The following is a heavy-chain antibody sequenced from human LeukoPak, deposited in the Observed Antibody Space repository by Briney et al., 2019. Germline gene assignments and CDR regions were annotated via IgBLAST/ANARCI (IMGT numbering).Heavy chain of an antibody. V-gene: IGHV3-21*01. CDR3: ARQAWAFLDY. CDR1: GFSFSSYS. J-gene: IGHJ4*02. Sequence: PGGSLRLSCAASGFSFSSYSMHWVRQAPGKGLEWVSSISSSSSYIYYADSVKGRFTISRDNAKNSLYLQMNSLRAEDTAVYYCARQAWAFLDYWGQGTLVTVSS. D-gene: IGHD7-27*01. CDR2: ISSSSSYI.